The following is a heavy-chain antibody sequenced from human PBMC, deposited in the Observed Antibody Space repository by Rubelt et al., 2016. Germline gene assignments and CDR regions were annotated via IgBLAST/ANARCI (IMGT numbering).Heavy chain of an antibody. CDR3: ATTLHDFGEYDAVN. J-gene: IGHJ4*02. V-gene: IGHV3-11*04. D-gene: IGHD4-17*01. CDR2: INYKGSTI. Sequence: QLQLQESGPGLVKPSETLSLTCTVSGGSITSSSYYWGWIHQPPGKGLEWISYINYKGSTISYADSVKGRFTISRDNAKNSLFLQMNSLGADDTAVYYCATTLHDFGEYDAVNWGQGTLVTVSS. CDR1: GGSITSSSYY.